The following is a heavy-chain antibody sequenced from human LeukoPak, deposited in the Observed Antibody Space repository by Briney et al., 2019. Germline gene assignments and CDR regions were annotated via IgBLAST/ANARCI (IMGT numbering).Heavy chain of an antibody. V-gene: IGHV3-7*05. J-gene: IGHJ4*02. Sequence: GGSLRLSSVVSGFTFRTYRMSCGRQAPGKGLEWVAHIKQDGGEKYYVDSVKGRFTISRDNAKSSLYLQMNSLRAEDTAVYYCARGRGSGYVDDWGEETLVTVSS. CDR3: ARGRGSGYVDD. D-gene: IGHD3-22*01. CDR1: GFTFRTYR. CDR2: IKQDGGEK.